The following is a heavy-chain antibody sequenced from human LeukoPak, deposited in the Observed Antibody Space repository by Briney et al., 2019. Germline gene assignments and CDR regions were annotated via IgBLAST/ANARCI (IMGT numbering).Heavy chain of an antibody. J-gene: IGHJ6*02. CDR2: ISGSGGST. V-gene: IGHV3-23*01. CDR3: AKDGGIQLWLRYYYGMDV. CDR1: GFTFSSYA. D-gene: IGHD5-18*01. Sequence: PVGSLRLSCAASGFTFSSYAMSWVRQAPGKGLEWVSAISGSGGSTYYADSVKGRFTISRDNSKNTLYLQMNSLRAEDTAVYYCAKDGGIQLWLRYYYGMDVWGQGTTVTVSS.